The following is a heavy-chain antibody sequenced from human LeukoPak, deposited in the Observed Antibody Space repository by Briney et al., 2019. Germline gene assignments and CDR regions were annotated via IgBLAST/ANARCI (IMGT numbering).Heavy chain of an antibody. Sequence: PGGSLRLSCAASGFTSNNYATSWVRQAPGKGLDWVSTISSDDDNTFYAESVRGRFTISRDNAKNSVYLQMNSLRDEDTAVYYCVIREAVTTAFDYWGQGTLVTVSS. CDR2: ISSDDDNT. CDR1: GFTSNNYA. V-gene: IGHV3-23*01. D-gene: IGHD4-11*01. J-gene: IGHJ4*02. CDR3: VIREAVTTAFDY.